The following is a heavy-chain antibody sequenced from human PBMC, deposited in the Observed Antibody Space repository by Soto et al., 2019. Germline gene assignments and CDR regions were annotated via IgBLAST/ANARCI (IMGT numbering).Heavy chain of an antibody. V-gene: IGHV3-30*18. CDR2: ISYDGSNK. CDR3: AKVLAYDSSGYYESLSVDY. J-gene: IGHJ4*02. CDR1: GFTFSSYG. D-gene: IGHD3-22*01. Sequence: QPGGSLRLSCAASGFTFSSYGMHWVRQAPGKGLEWVAVISYDGSNKYYADSVKGRFTISRDNSKNTLYLQMNSLRAEDTAVYYCAKVLAYDSSGYYESLSVDYWGQGTLVTVSS.